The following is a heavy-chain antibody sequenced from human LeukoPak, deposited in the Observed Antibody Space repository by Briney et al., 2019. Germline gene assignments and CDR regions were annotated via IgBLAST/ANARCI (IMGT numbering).Heavy chain of an antibody. CDR2: ISWNSGSI. V-gene: IGHV3-9*01. CDR1: GFTFDDYA. J-gene: IGHJ6*02. Sequence: PGGSLRLSCAASGFTFDDYAMHWVRHAPGKGLEWVSGISWNSGSIGYADSVKGRFTISRDNAKNSLYLQMNSLRAEDTALYYCAKDMSGRQLEYYYYGMDVWGQGTTVTVSS. CDR3: AKDMSGRQLEYYYYGMDV. D-gene: IGHD1-1*01.